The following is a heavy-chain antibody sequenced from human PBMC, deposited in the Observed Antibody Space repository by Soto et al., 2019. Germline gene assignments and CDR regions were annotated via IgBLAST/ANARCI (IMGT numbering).Heavy chain of an antibody. J-gene: IGHJ4*02. CDR1: GFTVSRYD. Sequence: EVQLVESGGGLVQPGGSLRLSCAASGFTVSRYDMHWVRQATGKGLEWVSVIGSAGDTYYPGSVKGRFTISRENAQNSLYHRMTSLRAEDTAVYYCAKADDGGTHFENWGQGTLVTVSS. CDR2: IGSAGDT. V-gene: IGHV3-13*01. CDR3: AKADDGGTHFEN. D-gene: IGHD4-17*01.